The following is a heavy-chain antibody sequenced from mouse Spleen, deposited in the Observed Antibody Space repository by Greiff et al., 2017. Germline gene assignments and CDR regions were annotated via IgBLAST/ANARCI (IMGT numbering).Heavy chain of an antibody. J-gene: IGHJ1*01. Sequence: EVKLVESGPELVKPGASVKMSCKASGYTFTSYVMHWVKQKPGQGLEWIGYINPYNDGTKYNEKFKGKATLTSDKSSSTAYMELSSLTSEDSAVYYCARPSMITTRGWYFDVWGAGTTVTVSS. CDR1: GYTFTSYV. CDR3: ARPSMITTRGWYFDV. V-gene: IGHV1-14*01. D-gene: IGHD2-4*01. CDR2: INPYNDGT.